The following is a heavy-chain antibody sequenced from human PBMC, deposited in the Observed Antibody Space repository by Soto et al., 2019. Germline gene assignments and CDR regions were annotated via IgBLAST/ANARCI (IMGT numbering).Heavy chain of an antibody. Sequence: GGSLRLSCAASGFTFSSYGMHWVRQAPGKGLEWVAVIWYDGSNKYYADSVKGRFTISRDNSKNTLYLQMNSLRAEDTAVYYCARADKSADYDILTGPGNWFDPWGQGTLVTVSS. V-gene: IGHV3-33*01. J-gene: IGHJ5*02. CDR3: ARADKSADYDILTGPGNWFDP. D-gene: IGHD3-9*01. CDR1: GFTFSSYG. CDR2: IWYDGSNK.